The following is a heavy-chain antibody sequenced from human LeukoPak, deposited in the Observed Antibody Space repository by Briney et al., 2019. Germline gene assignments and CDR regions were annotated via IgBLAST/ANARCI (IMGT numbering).Heavy chain of an antibody. CDR3: ARDDYRGVTNFDP. V-gene: IGHV4-59*01. Sequence: SETLSLTCSVSGGSISPYFGSWIRQPPGKGVEWIGYISYSGSTNYNPSLKSRVTISVDTSKNQFSLQLSSVTAADTAVYYCARDDYRGVTNFDPWGQGTRVTVSS. D-gene: IGHD3-10*01. J-gene: IGHJ5*02. CDR1: GGSISPYF. CDR2: ISYSGST.